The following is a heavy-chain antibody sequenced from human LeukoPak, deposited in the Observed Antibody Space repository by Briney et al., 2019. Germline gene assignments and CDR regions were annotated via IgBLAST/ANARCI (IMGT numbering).Heavy chain of an antibody. J-gene: IGHJ4*02. V-gene: IGHV3-23*01. CDR2: ISNSGTT. CDR1: GFTFSTYG. D-gene: IGHD4-11*01. Sequence: GGSLRLSCAASGFTFSTYGMTWVRQAPGKGLEWVSIISNSGTTYYADSAKGRFTVSRDNSKNTLYLQMNSLRAEDTAVYYCAKPPYSSYVVPTVWGQGTLVTVSP. CDR3: AKPPYSSYVVPTV.